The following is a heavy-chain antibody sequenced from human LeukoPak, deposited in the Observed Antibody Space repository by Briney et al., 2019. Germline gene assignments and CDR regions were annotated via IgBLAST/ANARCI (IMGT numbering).Heavy chain of an antibody. CDR1: GGSFSGYY. CDR3: ARDGSYCSGGSCFSHYYYGMDV. J-gene: IGHJ6*02. Sequence: TSETLSLTCVVYGGSFSGYYWSWIRQPPGKGLEWFGEINHSGSTNYNPSLKSRVTISVDTSKNQFSVKLSSVTAADTAVYYCARDGSYCSGGSCFSHYYYGMDVWGQGTTVTVSS. V-gene: IGHV4-34*01. CDR2: INHSGST. D-gene: IGHD2-15*01.